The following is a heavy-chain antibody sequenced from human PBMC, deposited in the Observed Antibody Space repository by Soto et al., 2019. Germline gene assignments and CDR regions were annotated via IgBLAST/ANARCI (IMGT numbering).Heavy chain of an antibody. D-gene: IGHD6-19*01. V-gene: IGHV3-23*01. Sequence: GGSLRLSCAASGFTFSSYAMSWVRQAPGKGLEWVSAISGSGGSTYYADSVKGRFTISRDNSKNTLYLQMNSLRAEDTAVYYCEKEGQVAGLRDGMDVWGQGTMVTVYS. CDR2: ISGSGGST. J-gene: IGHJ6*02. CDR3: EKEGQVAGLRDGMDV. CDR1: GFTFSSYA.